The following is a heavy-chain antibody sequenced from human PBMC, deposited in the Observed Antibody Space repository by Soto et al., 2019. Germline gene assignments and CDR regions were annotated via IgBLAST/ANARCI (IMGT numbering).Heavy chain of an antibody. CDR1: GFTFSSYA. V-gene: IGHV3-23*01. J-gene: IGHJ6*02. Sequence: GSLRLSCAASGFTFSSYAMSWVRQAPGKGLEWVSAISGSGGSTYYADSVKGRFTISRDNSKNTLYLQMNSLRAEDTAVYYCAKVLSPYSSGWTVGGMDVWGQGTTVTVSS. CDR3: AKVLSPYSSGWTVGGMDV. D-gene: IGHD6-19*01. CDR2: ISGSGGST.